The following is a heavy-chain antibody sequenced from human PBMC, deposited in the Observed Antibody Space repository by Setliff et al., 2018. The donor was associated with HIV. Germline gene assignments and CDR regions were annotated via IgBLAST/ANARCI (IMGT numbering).Heavy chain of an antibody. V-gene: IGHV5-51*01. J-gene: IGHJ6*02. Sequence: GESLKISCKGSGYSFTSYWIGWVRQMPGKGLAWMGIIHPGDSNTRYSPSFQGQVTISADKSISTAYLQWSSLKASDTAMYYCASSITVAAGRSHYYYAMDVWGQGTTVTVSS. CDR3: ASSITVAAGRSHYYYAMDV. D-gene: IGHD1-20*01. CDR2: IHPGDSNT. CDR1: GYSFTSYW.